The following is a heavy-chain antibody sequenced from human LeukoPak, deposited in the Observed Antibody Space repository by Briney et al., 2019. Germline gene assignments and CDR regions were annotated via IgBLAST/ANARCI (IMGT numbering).Heavy chain of an antibody. D-gene: IGHD2-21*01. V-gene: IGHV3-23*01. CDR2: ISGSGGST. J-gene: IGHJ6*02. CDR1: GFTFSSYA. CDR3: ARTGDYYYYGMDV. Sequence: GGSLRLSCAASGFTFSSYAMSWVRQAPGKGLEWVSAISGSGGSTYYADSVKGRFTISRDNSKNTLYLQMNSLRAEDTAVYYCARTGDYYYYGMDVWGQGTTVTVSS.